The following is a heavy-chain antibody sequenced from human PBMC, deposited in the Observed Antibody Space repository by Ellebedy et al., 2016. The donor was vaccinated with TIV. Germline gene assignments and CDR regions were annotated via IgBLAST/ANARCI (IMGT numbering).Heavy chain of an antibody. V-gene: IGHV1-46*01. CDR2: INPSGGST. Sequence: ASVKVSXKASGGTFSSYAISWVRQAPGQGLEWMGIINPSGGSTSYAQKFQGRVTMTRDTSTSTAYMELSRLRSDDTAVYYCARARDCSSTSCYSGYYYYMDVWGKGTTVTVSS. CDR3: ARARDCSSTSCYSGYYYYMDV. J-gene: IGHJ6*03. D-gene: IGHD2-2*02. CDR1: GGTFSSYA.